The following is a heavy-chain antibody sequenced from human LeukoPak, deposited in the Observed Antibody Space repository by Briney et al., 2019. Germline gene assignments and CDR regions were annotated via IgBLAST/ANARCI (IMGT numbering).Heavy chain of an antibody. V-gene: IGHV3-74*01. Sequence: TGGSLRLSFAASGFTFSSYWMHWVRQAPGKGLVWVSRINSDGSSTSYADSVKGRFTISRDNAKNTLYLQMNSLRAEDTAVYYCAREGARFDDAFDIWGQGTMVTVFS. CDR2: INSDGSST. D-gene: IGHD3-10*01. CDR1: GFTFSSYW. CDR3: AREGARFDDAFDI. J-gene: IGHJ3*02.